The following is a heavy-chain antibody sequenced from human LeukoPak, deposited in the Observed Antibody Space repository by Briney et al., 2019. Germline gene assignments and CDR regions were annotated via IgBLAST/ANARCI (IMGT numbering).Heavy chain of an antibody. J-gene: IGHJ4*02. V-gene: IGHV3-21*01. CDR2: ISTSSIYI. CDR1: GFTFSSYT. D-gene: IGHD6-13*01. Sequence: GGSLRLSCAASGFTFSSYTMNWVRQAPGKGLEWVSSISTSSIYIYYADSVKGRFTISRDNAKNSLYLQMNSLRAEDTAVYYCAREYSSSQNLDYWGQGTLVTVSS. CDR3: AREYSSSQNLDY.